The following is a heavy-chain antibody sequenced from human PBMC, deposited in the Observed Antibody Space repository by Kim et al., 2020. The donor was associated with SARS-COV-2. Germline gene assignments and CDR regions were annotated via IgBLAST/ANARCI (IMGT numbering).Heavy chain of an antibody. Sequence: GASLKISCKASGYMYTYYWIGWVRQMPGKGLEWMGIIYPRDSDTTYSPSFQGQVTISVDKSINTAYLRWVSLKASDTAMYYCVRHGYCPSKGFPHCYSYGIDVWGQGTTVIVSS. J-gene: IGHJ6*02. CDR1: GYMYTYYW. V-gene: IGHV5-51*01. CDR3: VRHGYCPSKGFPHCYSYGIDV. CDR2: IYPRDSDT. D-gene: IGHD2-2*03.